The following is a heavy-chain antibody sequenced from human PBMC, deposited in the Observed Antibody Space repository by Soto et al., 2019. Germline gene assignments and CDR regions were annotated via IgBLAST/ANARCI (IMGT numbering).Heavy chain of an antibody. V-gene: IGHV3-30-3*01. CDR3: AREPIGIVVVVAATVSYAFDI. D-gene: IGHD2-15*01. Sequence: LRLSCAASGFTFSSYAMHWVRQAPGKGLEWVAVISYDGSNKYYADSVKGRFTISRDNSKNTLYLQMNSLRAEDTAVYYCAREPIGIVVVVAATVSYAFDIWGQGTMVTVSS. J-gene: IGHJ3*02. CDR1: GFTFSSYA. CDR2: ISYDGSNK.